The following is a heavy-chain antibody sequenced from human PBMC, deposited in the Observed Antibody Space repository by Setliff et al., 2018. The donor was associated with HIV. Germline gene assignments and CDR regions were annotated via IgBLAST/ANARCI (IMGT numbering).Heavy chain of an antibody. D-gene: IGHD6-19*01. CDR2: IHYNGRT. CDR1: GDSITNDDYY. Sequence: SETLSLTCTVSGDSITNDDYYWGWIRQPPGKGLEWIAIIHYNGRTYYNPSLKSRVTMSVDTSKKQFSLELSSVTAADTALYYCARGPRVSAAVVETPSAYWGQGTRVTVSS. V-gene: IGHV4-39*07. J-gene: IGHJ4*02. CDR3: ARGPRVSAAVVETPSAY.